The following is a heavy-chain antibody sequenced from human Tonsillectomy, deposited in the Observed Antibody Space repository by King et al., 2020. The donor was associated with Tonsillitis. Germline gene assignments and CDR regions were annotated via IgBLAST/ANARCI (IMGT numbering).Heavy chain of an antibody. CDR2: IYYIGST. Sequence: VQLQESGPGLVKPSETLSLTCTVSGGSISNYYWSRIRQPPGKGLEWFGYIYYIGSTNYNPALRRRVTMSVDTSKNQFSLKLSSVTAADTAVYYCAKAGSSSWYLLYWGQGTLVTVSS. V-gene: IGHV4-59*01. D-gene: IGHD6-13*01. CDR3: AKAGSSSWYLLY. CDR1: GGSISNYY. J-gene: IGHJ4*02.